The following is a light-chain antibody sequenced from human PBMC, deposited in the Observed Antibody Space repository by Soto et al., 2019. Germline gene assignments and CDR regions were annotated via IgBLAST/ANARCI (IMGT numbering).Light chain of an antibody. CDR3: ASWDDRLNGPV. CDR2: GDD. Sequence: QSVLTQPPSTSGTPGQRVAISCSGTSSNIGSHTVNWYQQLPGTAPKLLIYGDDQRPLGVPDRFSGSKSGTSASLAISGLQPEDEVDYYCASWDDRLNGPVFGGGTKLTVL. V-gene: IGLV1-44*01. J-gene: IGLJ3*02. CDR1: SSNIGSHT.